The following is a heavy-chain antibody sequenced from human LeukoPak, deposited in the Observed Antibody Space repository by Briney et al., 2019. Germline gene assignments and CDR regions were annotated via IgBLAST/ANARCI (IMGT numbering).Heavy chain of an antibody. V-gene: IGHV3-74*01. CDR1: GFTFSSYW. CDR2: INSDGSST. Sequence: GGALRLSCAASGFTFSSYWMYWVRQAPGKGLVRVSRINSDGSSTIYADSVKGRFTTSRDNAKNTLYLQMNSLRAEDTAVYYCTRGGNTNFDYWGQGTLVTVSS. CDR3: TRGGNTNFDY. D-gene: IGHD1-26*01. J-gene: IGHJ4*02.